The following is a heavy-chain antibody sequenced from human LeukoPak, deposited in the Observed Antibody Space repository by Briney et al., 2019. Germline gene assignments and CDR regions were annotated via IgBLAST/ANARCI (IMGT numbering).Heavy chain of an antibody. J-gene: IGHJ3*02. V-gene: IGHV1-46*01. D-gene: IGHD3-22*01. CDR1: GYTFTSYY. CDR2: INPSGGST. CDR3: ARDHYYDSSGYWGRYDAFDI. Sequence: GASVKVSCKASGYTFTSYYMHWVRQAPGQGLEWMGIINPSGGSTSYAQKFQGRVTMTRDTSTSTVHMELSSLRSEDTAVYYCARDHYYDSSGYWGRYDAFDIWGQGTMVTVSS.